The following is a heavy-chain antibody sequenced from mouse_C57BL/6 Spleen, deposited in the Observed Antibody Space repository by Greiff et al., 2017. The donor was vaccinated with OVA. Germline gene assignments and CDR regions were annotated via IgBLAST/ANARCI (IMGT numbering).Heavy chain of an antibody. CDR2: ISRGSSTI. CDR1: GFTFSDYG. Sequence: EVQLVESGGGLVKPGGSLKLSCAASGFTFSDYGMHWVRQAPEQGLEWVAYISRGSSTIYYADTVKGRFTISRDNATNTLFLQRTSRRSEDKAMYDCARKYDCSSWDYDSMDYWGQGTPVTVSS. J-gene: IGHJ4*01. D-gene: IGHD1-1*01. V-gene: IGHV5-17*01. CDR3: ARKYDCSSWDYDSMDY.